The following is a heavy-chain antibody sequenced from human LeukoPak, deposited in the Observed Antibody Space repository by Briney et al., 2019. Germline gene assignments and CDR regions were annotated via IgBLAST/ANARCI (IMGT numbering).Heavy chain of an antibody. CDR3: ARDKDPFIYYFDY. CDR1: GFTFSSYS. CDR2: ISSSSSTI. Sequence: GGSLRLSCVASGFTFSSYSMNWVRQAPGKGLEWVSYISSSSSTIYYADSVKGRFTISRDNAKNSLYLQMNSLRAEDTAVYYCARDKDPFIYYFDYWGQGTLVTVSS. V-gene: IGHV3-48*04. J-gene: IGHJ4*02. D-gene: IGHD3-10*01.